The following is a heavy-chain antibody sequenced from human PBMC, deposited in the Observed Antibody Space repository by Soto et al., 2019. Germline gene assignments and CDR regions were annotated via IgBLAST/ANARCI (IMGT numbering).Heavy chain of an antibody. J-gene: IGHJ6*02. CDR2: IAHNGNT. CDR3: ARDRGGDFRYGMDV. V-gene: IGHV1-18*01. CDR1: GGTFSSYA. Sequence: ASVKVSCKASGGTFSSYAISWVRQAPGQGLEWMGWIAHNGNTNYARKFQGRFTLTIDTSTGTAYMELRSLRSDDTAVYYCARDRGGDFRYGMDVWGQGTSVTVSS. D-gene: IGHD2-21*02.